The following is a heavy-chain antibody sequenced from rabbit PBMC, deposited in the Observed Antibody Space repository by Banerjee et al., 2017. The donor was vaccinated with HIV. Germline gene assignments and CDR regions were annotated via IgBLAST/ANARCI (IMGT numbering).Heavy chain of an antibody. Sequence: QEQLEESGGDLVKPEGSLTLTCTASGFSFSSSDWICWVRQAPGKGLEWIACIGIGGGGTYYAKWAQGRFTISKASSTTVTLQMTSLTAADTATYFCVRSAHRGVYSYYGMDLWGQGTLVTVS. CDR2: IGIGGGGT. CDR3: VRSAHRGVYSYYGMDL. J-gene: IGHJ6*01. V-gene: IGHV1S45*01. CDR1: GFSFSSSDW. D-gene: IGHD1-1*01.